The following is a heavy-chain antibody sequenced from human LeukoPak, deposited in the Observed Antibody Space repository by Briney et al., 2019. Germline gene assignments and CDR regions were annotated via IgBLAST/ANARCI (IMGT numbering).Heavy chain of an antibody. CDR2: INWNGDNT. J-gene: IGHJ4*02. CDR3: ARGSTHYDVLTGYHYYFDY. CDR1: GFTFSNAW. V-gene: IGHV3-20*04. Sequence: GGSLRLSCAASGFTFSNAWMSWVRQAPGKGLEWVSGINWNGDNTNYADSLKGRFTISRDNAKNSLYLQMNSLRAEDTALYYCARGSTHYDVLTGYHYYFDYWGQGTLVTVSS. D-gene: IGHD3-9*01.